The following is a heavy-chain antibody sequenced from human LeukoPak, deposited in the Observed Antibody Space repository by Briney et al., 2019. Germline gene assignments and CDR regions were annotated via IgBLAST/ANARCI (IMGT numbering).Heavy chain of an antibody. J-gene: IGHJ4*02. CDR3: AKAGGHYYDSSGYRDY. CDR2: ISGSGGST. CDR1: GFTFSSYA. D-gene: IGHD3-22*01. V-gene: IGHV3-23*01. Sequence: GGSLRLSRAASGFTFSSYAMSWVRQAPGKGLEWVSAISGSGGSTYYADSVKGRFTISRDNSKNTLYLQMNSLRAEDTAVYYCAKAGGHYYDSSGYRDYWGQGTLVTVSS.